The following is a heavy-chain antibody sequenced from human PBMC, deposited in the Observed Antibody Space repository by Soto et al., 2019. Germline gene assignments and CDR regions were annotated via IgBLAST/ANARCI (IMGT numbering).Heavy chain of an antibody. CDR3: AGIGTADYYYRDV. D-gene: IGHD1-1*01. CDR1: GYSFTSYW. V-gene: IGHV5-51*01. J-gene: IGHJ6*03. Sequence: PGESLKISCKGSGYSFTSYWIGWVRQMPGKGLEWMGIIYPGDSDTRYSPSFQGQVTISADKSISTAYLQWSSLKASDTAMDYCAGIGTADYYYRDVWGKGTTVTVSS. CDR2: IYPGDSDT.